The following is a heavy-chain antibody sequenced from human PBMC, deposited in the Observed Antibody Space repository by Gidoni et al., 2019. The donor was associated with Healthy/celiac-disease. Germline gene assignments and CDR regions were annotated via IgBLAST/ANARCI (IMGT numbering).Heavy chain of an antibody. J-gene: IGHJ4*02. CDR3: AKDRGGAVAGGTAFDY. CDR2: ISGSGGST. CDR1: GFTFSSYA. D-gene: IGHD6-19*01. Sequence: EVQLLESGGGLVQPGGSLRLSCAASGFTFSSYAMSWVRQAPGKGLEWVSAISGSGGSTYYADSVKGRFTISRDNSKNTLYLQMNSLRAEDTAVYYCAKDRGGAVAGGTAFDYWGQGTLVTVSS. V-gene: IGHV3-23*01.